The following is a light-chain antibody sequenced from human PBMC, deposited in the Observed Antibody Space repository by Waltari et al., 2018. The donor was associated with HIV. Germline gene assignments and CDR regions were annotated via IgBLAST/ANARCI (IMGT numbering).Light chain of an antibody. J-gene: IGKJ1*01. CDR2: GSS. CDR3: QQTYTAPWT. V-gene: IGKV1-39*01. CDR1: QNINNF. Sequence: DIQTTQSPSSLSASVGDRVTITCRASQNINNFLNLYPQKSGKAPNRLINGSSTLQSGVPSRVSGSGSWTDFTLTISGLHPEDSATYYCQQTYTAPWTFAQGTKVEIK.